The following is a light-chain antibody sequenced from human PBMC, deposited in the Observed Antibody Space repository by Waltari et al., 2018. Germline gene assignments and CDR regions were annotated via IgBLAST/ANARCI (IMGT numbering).Light chain of an antibody. CDR1: SSDVGFYNL. J-gene: IGLJ3*02. CDR3: CSYAGRNIWV. V-gene: IGLV2-23*02. CDR2: EVI. Sequence: QSALTQPASVSGSPGQSITLSCTGTSSDVGFYNLFSCYQQHPDKAPKLMVYEVIERHAGVSNRFSGSKSGNTASLTISGRQAEDEGDYYCCSYAGRNIWVFGGGTKLTVL.